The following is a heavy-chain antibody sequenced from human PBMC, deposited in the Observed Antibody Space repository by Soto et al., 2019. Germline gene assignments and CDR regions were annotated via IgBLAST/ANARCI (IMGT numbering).Heavy chain of an antibody. CDR1: GVTFSSYA. CDR3: AKRPGDTAMAYFDY. D-gene: IGHD5-18*01. Sequence: GGSLRLSCAASGVTFSSYAMSWVRQAPGKGLEWVSAISGSGGSTHYADSVKGRFTISRDNSKNTLYLQMNSLRAEDTAVYYCAKRPGDTAMAYFDYWGQGTLVTVSS. V-gene: IGHV3-23*01. CDR2: ISGSGGST. J-gene: IGHJ4*02.